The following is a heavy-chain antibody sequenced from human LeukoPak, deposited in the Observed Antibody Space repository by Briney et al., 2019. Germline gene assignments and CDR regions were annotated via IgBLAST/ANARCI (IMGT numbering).Heavy chain of an antibody. Sequence: GGSLRLSCAASGFTFSNFGMNWVRQAPGEGLQWVSGIGPGGDNKYYADSLEGRFTISRDNSKNTVYLQMNSLRAEDTAVYYCAKVGRLLWFGEPTNHFDYWGQGTLVTVSS. J-gene: IGHJ4*02. V-gene: IGHV3-23*01. D-gene: IGHD3-10*01. CDR1: GFTFSNFG. CDR2: IGPGGDNK. CDR3: AKVGRLLWFGEPTNHFDY.